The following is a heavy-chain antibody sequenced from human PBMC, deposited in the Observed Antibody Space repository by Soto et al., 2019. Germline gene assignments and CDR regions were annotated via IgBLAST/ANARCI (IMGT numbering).Heavy chain of an antibody. CDR2: ISYDGSKK. V-gene: IGHV3-30*18. CDR1: GFTFSNYG. J-gene: IGHJ6*02. D-gene: IGHD2-8*01. CDR3: AKLDEGVLQDAYYAMDV. Sequence: PRGSLRLSCVASGFTFSNYGMHWVRQAPGKGLEWVAVISYDGSKKYYADSVKGRFTMSRDNSKNTLYLQITSLRTEDTALSYCAKLDEGVLQDAYYAMDVWGQGTTVTVSS.